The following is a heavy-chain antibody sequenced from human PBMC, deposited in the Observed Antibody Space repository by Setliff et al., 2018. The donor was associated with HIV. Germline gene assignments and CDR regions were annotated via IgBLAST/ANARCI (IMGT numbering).Heavy chain of an antibody. D-gene: IGHD7-27*01. CDR3: VKDGGPWGSGD. CDR2: ISPNSGGT. J-gene: IGHJ4*02. Sequence: GASVKVSCKASGYTFINFYIYWVRQAPGQGLEWVGRISPNSGGTDYSQKFQGRVSMTRDTSTNTAYLDLTNLTSDDTAVYFGVKDGGPWGSGDWGQGTLVTVSS. CDR1: GYTFINFY. V-gene: IGHV1-2*06.